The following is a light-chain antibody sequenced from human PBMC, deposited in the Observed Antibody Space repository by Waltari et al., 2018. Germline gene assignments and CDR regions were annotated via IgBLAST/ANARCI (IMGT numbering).Light chain of an antibody. CDR1: QTVLHSSDTKNY. CDR3: HQYSSTPWT. V-gene: IGKV4-1*01. CDR2: WSS. J-gene: IGKJ1*01. Sequence: DIVMTQSPDSLAVSLGERATINCKSCQTVLHSSDTKNYVAWYQQKPGQPPKLHIYWSSTRESGVPDRFSGSGSGTDFTLTISSLQAEDVAVYYCHQYSSTPWTFGQGTKVEVK.